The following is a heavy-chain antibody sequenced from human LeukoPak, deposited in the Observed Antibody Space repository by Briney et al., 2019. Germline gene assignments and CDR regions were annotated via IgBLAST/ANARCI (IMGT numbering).Heavy chain of an antibody. J-gene: IGHJ3*02. V-gene: IGHV3-13*01. Sequence: GGSLRLSCAASGFTFSSYDMHWVRQATGKGLEWVSAIGTAGDTYYPGSVKGRFTISRENAKNSLYLQMNSLRAGDTAVYYCARGGYYGSGSPAFDIWGQGTMVTVSS. CDR3: ARGGYYGSGSPAFDI. CDR1: GFTFSSYD. D-gene: IGHD3-10*01. CDR2: IGTAGDT.